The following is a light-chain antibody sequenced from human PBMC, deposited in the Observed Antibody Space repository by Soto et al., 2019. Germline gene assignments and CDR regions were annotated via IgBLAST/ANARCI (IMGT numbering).Light chain of an antibody. Sequence: DVQLTQSPSFLSASVGDRVTITCRASQGIGNFLAWYQLKPGKAPRLLIYSASTLQSGVPSRFSGSRSGTEFTLTISSLQPEDFATYFCQQFNVLPWTFGQGTEVEIK. CDR2: SAS. CDR3: QQFNVLPWT. J-gene: IGKJ1*01. CDR1: QGIGNF. V-gene: IGKV1-9*01.